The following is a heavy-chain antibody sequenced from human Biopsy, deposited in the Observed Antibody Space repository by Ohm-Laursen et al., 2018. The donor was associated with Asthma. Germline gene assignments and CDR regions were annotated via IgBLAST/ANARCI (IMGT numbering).Heavy chain of an antibody. V-gene: IGHV4-59*01. J-gene: IGHJ4*02. CDR1: GVSIRSYY. Sequence: GTLSLTWTVSGVSIRSYYWTWIRQPPGKGLEWIGNIHYSGSTYSNPSLKSRVTISVDTSKNQFSLKLRSVTAADAAVYYCARGIARETGLFDHFDYWGQGTLVTVSS. D-gene: IGHD2-21*01. CDR3: ARGIARETGLFDHFDY. CDR2: IHYSGST.